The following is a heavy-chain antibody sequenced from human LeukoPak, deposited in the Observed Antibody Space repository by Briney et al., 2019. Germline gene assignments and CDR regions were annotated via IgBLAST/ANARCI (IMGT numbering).Heavy chain of an antibody. CDR2: FYPEDGET. Sequence: GASVKVSCKVSGYTLTELSMHWVRQAPGKGLEWMGGFYPEDGETIYAQKFQGRVTMTEDTSTDTAYMELSSLRSEDTAVYYCATERPFGEQWLVRSFDYWGQGTLVTVSS. V-gene: IGHV1-24*01. CDR1: GYTLTELS. D-gene: IGHD6-19*01. J-gene: IGHJ4*02. CDR3: ATERPFGEQWLVRSFDY.